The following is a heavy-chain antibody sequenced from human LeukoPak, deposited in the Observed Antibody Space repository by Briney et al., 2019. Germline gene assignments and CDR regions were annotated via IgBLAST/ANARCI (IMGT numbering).Heavy chain of an antibody. CDR2: IYSGGNT. J-gene: IGHJ4*02. CDR3: ARRAGEYSHPYDY. V-gene: IGHV3-53*01. D-gene: IGHD4-17*01. CDR1: GFTFSSYS. Sequence: GGSLRLSCAASGFTFSSYSMNWVRQAPGKGLEWVSFIYSGGNTHYSDSVKGRFTISRDNSKNTLYLQMNTLRAEDTAVYYCARRAGEYSHPYDYWGQGTLVTVSS.